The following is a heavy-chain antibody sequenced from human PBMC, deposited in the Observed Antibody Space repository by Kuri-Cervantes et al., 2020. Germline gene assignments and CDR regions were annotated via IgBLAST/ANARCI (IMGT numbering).Heavy chain of an antibody. D-gene: IGHD2-15*01. V-gene: IGHV4-30-2*01. Sequence: SETLSLTCAVSGGSISSGGYSWSWIRQPPGKGLEWIGYIYHSGSTYYNPSLKSRVTISVDRSKNQFSLKLSSVTAADTAVYYCARDLSGQGYFDYWGQGTLVTVSS. CDR2: IYHSGST. J-gene: IGHJ4*02. CDR3: ARDLSGQGYFDY. CDR1: GGSISSGGYS.